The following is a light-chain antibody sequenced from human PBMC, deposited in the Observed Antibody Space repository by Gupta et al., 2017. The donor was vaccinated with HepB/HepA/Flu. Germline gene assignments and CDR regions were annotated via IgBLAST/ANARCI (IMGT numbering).Light chain of an antibody. J-gene: IGKJ2*04. CDR1: QSVSSN. CDR2: GAS. CDR3: QQYHNWCS. Sequence: EIVLMQSPATLSVSPGERATLSCRASQSVSSNLDWYQQKPGQAPRLLIYGASTRAAGIPARFSGSGSGTEFTLTISSLQSEDFAVYYCQQYHNWCSFGQGTKLEIK. V-gene: IGKV3D-15*02.